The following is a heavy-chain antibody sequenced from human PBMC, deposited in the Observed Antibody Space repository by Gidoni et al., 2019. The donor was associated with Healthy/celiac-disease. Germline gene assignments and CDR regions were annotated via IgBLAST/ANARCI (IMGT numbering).Heavy chain of an antibody. Sequence: QGQLQESGPGLVQPSQTLSLTGTAAGGSISRGRYSWSWLRQPAGKGLEWIGRIYTSGSTNYNPSLKSRVTISVATSQSQFSLTLSSVTAADTAVYYCARDLGYTWNYWDYDWFDPWGQGTLVTVSS. D-gene: IGHD1-7*01. J-gene: IGHJ5*02. CDR3: ARDLGYTWNYWDYDWFDP. CDR2: IYTSGST. CDR1: GGSISRGRYS. V-gene: IGHV4-61*02.